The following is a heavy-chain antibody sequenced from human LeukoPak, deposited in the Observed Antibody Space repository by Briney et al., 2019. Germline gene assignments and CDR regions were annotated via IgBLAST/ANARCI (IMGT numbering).Heavy chain of an antibody. CDR3: ARSYYLYYFDY. Sequence: GGSLRLSCAASGFTFSSYWMNWVRQAPGKGLVWVSRIASDGSSTTYADSVKGRFSISRDNAKNTLYLQMNSLRVEDTAVYYCARSYYLYYFDYWGQGTLVTVSS. V-gene: IGHV3-74*01. D-gene: IGHD2/OR15-2a*01. CDR1: GFTFSSYW. J-gene: IGHJ4*02. CDR2: IASDGSST.